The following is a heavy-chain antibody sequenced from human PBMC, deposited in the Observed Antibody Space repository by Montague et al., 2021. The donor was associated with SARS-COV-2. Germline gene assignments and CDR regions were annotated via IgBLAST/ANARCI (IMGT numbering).Heavy chain of an antibody. J-gene: IGHJ3*02. CDR3: ARRGRKLLPVATTIGGFDI. D-gene: IGHD1-26*01. CDR2: IYDSGSN. CDR1: GRSISSSNYY. Sequence: SETLSLTCTVSGRSISSSNYYWVWIRQPPGKGLEWIGSIYDSGSNYYNPSIKSRVSISVDTSKYHFSLTLNSVTAADTAVYYCARRGRKLLPVATTIGGFDILGQGTMVTVSS. V-gene: IGHV4-39*02.